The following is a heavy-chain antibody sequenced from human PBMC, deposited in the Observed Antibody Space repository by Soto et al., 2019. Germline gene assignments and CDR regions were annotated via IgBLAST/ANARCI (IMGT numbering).Heavy chain of an antibody. CDR3: ARLGGSYRSWFDP. J-gene: IGHJ5*02. Sequence: SETLSLTCTVSGGSIISSSYYWVWIRQPPEKGLEWIGSIYYSGSTYYNPSLKSRVTISVDTSKNQFSLKLSSVTAADTAVYYCARLGGSYRSWFDPWGQGTLVTVSS. V-gene: IGHV4-39*01. CDR1: GGSIISSSYY. D-gene: IGHD1-26*01. CDR2: IYYSGST.